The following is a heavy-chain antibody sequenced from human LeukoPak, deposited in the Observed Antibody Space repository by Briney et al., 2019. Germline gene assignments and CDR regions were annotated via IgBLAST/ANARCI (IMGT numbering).Heavy chain of an antibody. V-gene: IGHV4-59*01. CDR2: IYYSGST. J-gene: IGHJ6*03. CDR3: ARELGSSSPYYYYMDV. D-gene: IGHD6-6*01. CDR1: GGSISSYY. Sequence: SETLSLTCTVSGGSISSYYWSWIRQPPGKGLEWIGYIYYSGSTNYNPSLKSRVTISVDTSKNQFSLKLSSVTAADTAVYYCARELGSSSPYYYYMDVWGKGTTVTVSS.